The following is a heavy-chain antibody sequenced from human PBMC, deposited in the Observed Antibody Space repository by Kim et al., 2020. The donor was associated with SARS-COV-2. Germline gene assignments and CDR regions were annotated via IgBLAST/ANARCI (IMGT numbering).Heavy chain of an antibody. CDR1: GYTFTSYY. CDR3: ARARGQYPRIGYPPLHYGMDV. Sequence: ASVKVSCKASGYTFTSYYMHWVRQAPGQGLEWMGIINPSGGSTSYAQKFQGRVTMTRDTSTSTVYMELSSLRSEDTAVYYCARARGQYPRIGYPPLHYGMDVWGQGTTVTVSS. D-gene: IGHD5-12*01. J-gene: IGHJ6*02. V-gene: IGHV1-46*01. CDR2: INPSGGST.